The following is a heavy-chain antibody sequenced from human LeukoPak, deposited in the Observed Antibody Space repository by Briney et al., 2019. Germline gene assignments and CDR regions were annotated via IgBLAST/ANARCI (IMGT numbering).Heavy chain of an antibody. CDR3: ARMGRDGYVRHYYYYMDV. J-gene: IGHJ6*03. V-gene: IGHV1-2*02. Sequence: GASVKASCKASGYTFTGYYMHWVRQAPGQGLEWMGWINPNSGGTNYAQKFQGRVTMTRDTSISTAYMELSRLRSDDTAVYYCARMGRDGYVRHYYYYMDVWGKGTTVTVSS. D-gene: IGHD5-24*01. CDR2: INPNSGGT. CDR1: GYTFTGYY.